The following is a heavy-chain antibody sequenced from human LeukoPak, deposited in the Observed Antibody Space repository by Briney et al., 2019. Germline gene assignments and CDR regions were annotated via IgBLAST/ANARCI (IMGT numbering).Heavy chain of an antibody. CDR1: GGSISSYY. J-gene: IGHJ3*02. Sequence: PSETLSLTCTVSGGSISSYYWSWIRQPPGKGLEWIGYIYYSGTTNYNPSLKSRVTISVDTSKNQFSLKLSSVTAADTAVYYCARAPYGGYSTDAFDIWGQGTMVTVSS. V-gene: IGHV4-59*12. CDR2: IYYSGTT. D-gene: IGHD4-23*01. CDR3: ARAPYGGYSTDAFDI.